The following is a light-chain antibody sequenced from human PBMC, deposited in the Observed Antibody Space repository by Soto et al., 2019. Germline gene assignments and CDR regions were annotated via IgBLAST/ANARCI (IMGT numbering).Light chain of an antibody. CDR2: GAS. J-gene: IGKJ5*01. Sequence: DIVLTQSPATLSLSPGDRATLSCGASQSVSSSYLAWHQQTPGLAPRLLIDGASSRTTGIPDRFSGSGSRTYFTLTISILEPEDFAEYFCQHYGNSPTFGQGTRLEIK. CDR3: QHYGNSPT. V-gene: IGKV3D-20*01. CDR1: QSVSSSY.